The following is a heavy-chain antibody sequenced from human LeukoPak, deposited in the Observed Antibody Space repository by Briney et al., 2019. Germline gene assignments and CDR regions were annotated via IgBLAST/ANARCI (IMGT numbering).Heavy chain of an antibody. D-gene: IGHD3-16*01. CDR3: ARGRRNYVRFWFDP. CDR2: ISSSSSYI. V-gene: IGHV3-21*01. Sequence: GRSLRLSCAASGFTFSSYSMNWVRQAPGKGLEWVSSISSSSSYIYYADSVKGRFTISRDNAKNSLYLQMNSLRAEDTAVYYCARGRRNYVRFWFDPWGQGTLVTVSS. J-gene: IGHJ5*02. CDR1: GFTFSSYS.